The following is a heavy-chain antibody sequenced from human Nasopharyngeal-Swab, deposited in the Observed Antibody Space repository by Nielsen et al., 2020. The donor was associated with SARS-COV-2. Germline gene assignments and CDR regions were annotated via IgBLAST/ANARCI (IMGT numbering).Heavy chain of an antibody. V-gene: IGHV3-23*01. Sequence: GVLKISCTASGFTFSSYAMSWVRQAPGKGLEWVSEISGSGGSTYYAESVKGRFTISRDNSKNTLYLQMSSLRAEDTAIYYCAKDLGVESPLWFDYWGQGTLLTVSS. CDR3: AKDLGVESPLWFDY. J-gene: IGHJ4*02. CDR2: ISGSGGST. CDR1: GFTFSSYA. D-gene: IGHD4-23*01.